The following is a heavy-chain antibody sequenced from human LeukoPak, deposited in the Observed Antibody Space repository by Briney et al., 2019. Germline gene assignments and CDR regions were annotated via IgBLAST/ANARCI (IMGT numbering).Heavy chain of an antibody. V-gene: IGHV3-74*01. D-gene: IGHD1-26*01. CDR2: INSDGSTT. CDR3: AVKWTYDGFGI. Sequence: PGGSLRLSCAASGFTFSSYWMHWVRQAPGKGLVWVSRINSDGSTTTYADSMKGRFTISRDNAKNTLYLQMNSLRAEDTAVYYCAVKWTYDGFGIWGQGTMVTVSS. J-gene: IGHJ3*02. CDR1: GFTFSSYW.